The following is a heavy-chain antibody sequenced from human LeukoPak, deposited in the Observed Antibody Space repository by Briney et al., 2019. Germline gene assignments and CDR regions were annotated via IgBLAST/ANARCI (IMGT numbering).Heavy chain of an antibody. CDR1: GFTFSNAW. D-gene: IGHD3-3*01. J-gene: IGHJ4*02. CDR2: IKSKTDGGTT. V-gene: IGHV3-15*01. CDR3: TTDFWDVPKPQCFDY. Sequence: GSLRLSCAASGFTFSNAWMSWVRQAPGKGLEWVGRIKSKTDGGTTDYAAPVKGRFTISRDDSKNTLYLQMNSLKTEDTAVYSCTTDFWDVPKPQCFDYWGQGTLVTVSS.